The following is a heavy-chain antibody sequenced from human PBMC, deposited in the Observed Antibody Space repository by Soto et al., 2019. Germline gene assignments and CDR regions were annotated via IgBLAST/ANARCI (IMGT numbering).Heavy chain of an antibody. CDR1: GGSISSGGYY. Sequence: PSETLSLTCTVSGGSISSGGYYWSWIRQHPGKGLEWIGYIYYSGSTYYNPSLKSRVTISVDTSKNQFSLKLSSVTAADTAVYYCARMGGGYCSSTSCYKIGKDGMDVWGQGTTVTV. J-gene: IGHJ6*02. D-gene: IGHD2-2*02. CDR2: IYYSGST. CDR3: ARMGGGYCSSTSCYKIGKDGMDV. V-gene: IGHV4-31*03.